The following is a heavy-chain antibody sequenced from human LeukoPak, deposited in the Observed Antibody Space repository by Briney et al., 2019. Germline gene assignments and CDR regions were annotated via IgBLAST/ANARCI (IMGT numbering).Heavy chain of an antibody. D-gene: IGHD1-26*01. V-gene: IGHV2-5*02. Sequence: SGPTLVNPTQSLTLTCTFSGFSLRSTGVGVGWIRQPPGKALEWLALIYWDDDKLYSASLKTRLTITKDTSKNQVVLTMTKVDPVDTATYFCAHRRGAPGYFDHWGQGALVTVSS. J-gene: IGHJ4*02. CDR3: AHRRGAPGYFDH. CDR1: GFSLRSTGVG. CDR2: IYWDDDK.